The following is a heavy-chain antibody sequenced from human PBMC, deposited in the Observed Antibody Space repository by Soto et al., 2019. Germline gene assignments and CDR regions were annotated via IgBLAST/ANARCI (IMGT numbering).Heavy chain of an antibody. J-gene: IGHJ6*02. D-gene: IGHD3-3*01. V-gene: IGHV4-38-2*02. CDR3: ARDHRPQMYYDFWSGYSGNYYYGMDV. Sequence: PSETLSLTCAVSGYSISSGYYWGWIREPPGKGLEWIGSIYHSGSTYYNPSLKSRVTISVDTSKNQFSLKLSSVTAADTAVYYCARDHRPQMYYDFWSGYSGNYYYGMDVWGQGTTVTVSS. CDR2: IYHSGST. CDR1: GYSISSGYY.